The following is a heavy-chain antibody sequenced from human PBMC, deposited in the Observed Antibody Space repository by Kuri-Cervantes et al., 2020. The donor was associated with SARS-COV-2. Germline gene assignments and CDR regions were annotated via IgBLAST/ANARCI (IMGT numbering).Heavy chain of an antibody. CDR1: GYTFTSYA. CDR3: ARDDIVVVPAAIRSGYYYYYGMDV. CDR2: INAGNGNT. Sequence: ASVKVSCKASGYTFTSYALHWVRQAPEQRLEWMGWINAGNGNTKYSQKFQGRVTITRDTSASTAYMELSSLRSEDTAVYYCARDDIVVVPAAIRSGYYYYYGMDVWGQGTTVTVSS. V-gene: IGHV1-3*01. D-gene: IGHD2-2*02. J-gene: IGHJ6*02.